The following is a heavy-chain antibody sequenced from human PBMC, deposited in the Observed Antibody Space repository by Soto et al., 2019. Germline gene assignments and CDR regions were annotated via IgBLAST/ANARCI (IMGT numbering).Heavy chain of an antibody. V-gene: IGHV3-30-3*01. CDR3: ARDQFSSSWYDGKYYGMDV. D-gene: IGHD6-13*01. CDR1: GFTFSSYA. CDR2: ISYDGSNK. Sequence: GGSLRLSCAASGFTFSSYAMHWVRQAPGKGLEWVAVISYDGSNKYYADSVKGRFTISRDNSKDTLYLQMNSLRAEDTAVYYCARDQFSSSWYDGKYYGMDVWGQGTTVTVSS. J-gene: IGHJ6*02.